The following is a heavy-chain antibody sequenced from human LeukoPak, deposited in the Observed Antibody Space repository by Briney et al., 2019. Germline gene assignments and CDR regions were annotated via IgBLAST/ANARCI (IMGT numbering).Heavy chain of an antibody. V-gene: IGHV5-51*01. J-gene: IGHJ3*02. CDR3: ARRITVVRGTGAFDI. D-gene: IGHD3-10*01. CDR2: IYPGDSDT. CDR1: GYSFTSYW. Sequence: GESLKISCRGSGYSFTSYWIAWVRQMPGKGLEWMGIIYPGDSDTTYSPSFQGQVKISSDKSTTTAYLQWSSLKASDTAMYYCARRITVVRGTGAFDIWGQGTMVTVSS.